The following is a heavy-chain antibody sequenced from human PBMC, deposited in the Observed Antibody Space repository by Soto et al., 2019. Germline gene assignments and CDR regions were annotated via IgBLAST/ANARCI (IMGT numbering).Heavy chain of an antibody. D-gene: IGHD3-3*01. CDR2: IYYSGST. CDR3: ARQVRSWIFGVVITWFDP. V-gene: IGHV4-59*08. Sequence: SETLSLTCTVSGGSISSYYWSWIRQPPGKGLEWIGYIYYSGSTNYNPSLKSRVTISVDTSKNQFSLKLSSVTAADTAVYYCARQVRSWIFGVVITWFDPWGQGTLVTVSS. CDR1: GGSISSYY. J-gene: IGHJ5*02.